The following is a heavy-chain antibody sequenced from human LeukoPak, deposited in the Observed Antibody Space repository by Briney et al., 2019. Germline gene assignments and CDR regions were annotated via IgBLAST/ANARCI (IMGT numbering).Heavy chain of an antibody. CDR1: GGSISSSSYY. J-gene: IGHJ4*02. V-gene: IGHV4-39*07. D-gene: IGHD6-19*01. Sequence: PSETLSLTCTVSGGSISSSSYYWGWIRQPPGKGLEWIGSIYYSGSTYYNPSLKSRVTISVDTSKNQFSLKLSSVTAADTAVYYCARDLVKQWLPDYWGQGTLVTVSS. CDR3: ARDLVKQWLPDY. CDR2: IYYSGST.